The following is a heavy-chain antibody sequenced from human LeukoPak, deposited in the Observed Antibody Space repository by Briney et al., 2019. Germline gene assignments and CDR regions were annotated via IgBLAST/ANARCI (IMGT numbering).Heavy chain of an antibody. D-gene: IGHD3-22*01. CDR2: IIPIFGIA. CDR3: ARYRPVVAEEYYYYYYGMDV. V-gene: IGHV1-69*04. CDR1: GGTFSSYA. Sequence: SVKVSCKASGGTFSSYAISWVWQAPGQGLEWMGRIIPIFGIANYAQKFQGRVTITSDKSTSTSYMELSSLRSDDTAVYYCARYRPVVAEEYYYYYYGMDVWGQGTTVTVSS. J-gene: IGHJ6*02.